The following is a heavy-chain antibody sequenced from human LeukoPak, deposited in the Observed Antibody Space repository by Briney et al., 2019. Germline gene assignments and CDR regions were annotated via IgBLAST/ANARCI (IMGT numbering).Heavy chain of an antibody. CDR3: ARHDYGSGSYSFDY. Sequence: SETLSLTCAVYGGSFSGYYWSWIRQPPGKELEWFVEINHSGSTNYNPSPHSRVTISVDTSKNKFSLKLRSVNAADTAVYYCARHDYGSGSYSFDYWGQGTLVTVSS. V-gene: IGHV4-34*01. CDR2: INHSGST. CDR1: GGSFSGYY. J-gene: IGHJ4*02. D-gene: IGHD3-10*01.